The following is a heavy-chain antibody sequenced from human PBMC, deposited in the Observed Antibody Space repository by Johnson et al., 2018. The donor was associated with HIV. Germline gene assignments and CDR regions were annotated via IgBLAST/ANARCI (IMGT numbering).Heavy chain of an antibody. CDR1: RFTFSTYA. J-gene: IGHJ3*02. Sequence: QVRLVESGGGVVQPGRSLRLSCAASRFTFSTYAMHWVRQAPGKGLEWVAVISYDGSNKYYADSVKGRFTISRDNSKNTLYLQMNSLRAEDTAVYYCAREDDYSNYGSAFDIWGQGTMVTVSS. CDR2: ISYDGSNK. D-gene: IGHD4-11*01. V-gene: IGHV3-30*04. CDR3: AREDDYSNYGSAFDI.